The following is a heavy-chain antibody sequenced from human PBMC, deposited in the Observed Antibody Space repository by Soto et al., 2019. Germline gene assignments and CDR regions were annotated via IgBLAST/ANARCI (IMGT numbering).Heavy chain of an antibody. Sequence: QVQLHQWGAGLLKPSETLSLTCAVSGGSFSFYYWSWIRQPPGKELAWIGEINHSGSTNYNSSLKSRVTISVDTSKNQFSLKLSSVAAADTAVYYCATRFYDSSGYYLFYFDSWGQGTLVTVSS. CDR2: INHSGST. J-gene: IGHJ4*02. CDR3: ATRFYDSSGYYLFYFDS. V-gene: IGHV4-34*01. CDR1: GGSFSFYY. D-gene: IGHD3-22*01.